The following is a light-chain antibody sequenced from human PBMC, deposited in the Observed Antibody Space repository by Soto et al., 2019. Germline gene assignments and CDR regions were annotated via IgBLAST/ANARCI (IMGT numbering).Light chain of an antibody. Sequence: QSALTQPASVSGSPGQSITISCTGTSSDVGGYNYVSWYQQHPGKAPKLIIYDVTNRPSGVSTRFSGSKSGNTASLTISGLQAEDEANYYCSSFTSINTAIFGGGTKVTVL. CDR1: SSDVGGYNY. V-gene: IGLV2-14*01. CDR3: SSFTSINTAI. J-gene: IGLJ2*01. CDR2: DVT.